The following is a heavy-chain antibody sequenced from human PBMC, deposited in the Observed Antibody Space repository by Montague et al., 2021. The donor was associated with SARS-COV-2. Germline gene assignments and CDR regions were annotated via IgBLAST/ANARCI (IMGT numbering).Heavy chain of an antibody. D-gene: IGHD3-3*01. V-gene: IGHV4-61*08. CDR2: IYYSGTT. Sequence: SETLSLTCTVSGGSVNSGGYYWSWIRQPPGKGLEWIGNIYYSGTTNYNPSLKSRVTISVDTSKNQFSLNLSSVTAADTAVFYCVRGRSGYFNPLDYWGQGTLVTVSS. J-gene: IGHJ4*02. CDR1: GGSVNSGGYY. CDR3: VRGRSGYFNPLDY.